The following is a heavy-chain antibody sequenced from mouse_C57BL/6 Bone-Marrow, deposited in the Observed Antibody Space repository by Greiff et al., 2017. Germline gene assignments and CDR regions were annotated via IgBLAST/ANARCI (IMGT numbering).Heavy chain of an antibody. CDR2: IYPGDGDT. D-gene: IGHD1-1*01. CDR1: GYAFSSSW. V-gene: IGHV1-82*01. J-gene: IGHJ1*03. CDR3: AIYGSSYLLTRYFDV. Sequence: VQLQQSGPELVKPGASVKISCKASGYAFSSSWMNWVKQRPGKGLEWIGRIYPGDGDTNYNGKFKGKATLTADTSSSTAYMQLSSLTSEDSAVYFCAIYGSSYLLTRYFDVWGTGTTVTVSS.